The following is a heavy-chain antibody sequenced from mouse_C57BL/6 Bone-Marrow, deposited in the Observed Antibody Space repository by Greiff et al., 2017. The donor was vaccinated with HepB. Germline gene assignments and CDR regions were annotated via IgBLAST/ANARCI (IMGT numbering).Heavy chain of an antibody. CDR1: GYAFSSSW. J-gene: IGHJ2*01. CDR3: ARTAQAHY. Sequence: VKLMESGPELVKPGASVKISCKASGYAFSSSWMNWVKQRPGKGLEWIGRIYPGDGDTNYNGKFKGKATLTADKSSSTAYMQLSSLTSEDSAVYFCARTAQAHYWGQGTTLTVSS. CDR2: IYPGDGDT. D-gene: IGHD3-2*02. V-gene: IGHV1-82*01.